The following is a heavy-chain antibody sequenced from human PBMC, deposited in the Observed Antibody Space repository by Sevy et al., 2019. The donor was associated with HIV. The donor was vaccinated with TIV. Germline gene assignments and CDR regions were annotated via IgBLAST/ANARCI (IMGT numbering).Heavy chain of an antibody. CDR3: TRGAHSLDY. CDR1: GDSVSSNRAA. Sequence: KQSQTLSLTCVISGDSVSSNRAAWNWIRQSPSRGLEWLGRTYYRSKWYTDYAVSVKSRITINPDTSKNQVSLQLNSVTPEDTVVYYCTRGAHSLDYWGQGTLVTVSS. V-gene: IGHV6-1*01. CDR2: TYYRSKWYT. J-gene: IGHJ4*02. D-gene: IGHD2-15*01.